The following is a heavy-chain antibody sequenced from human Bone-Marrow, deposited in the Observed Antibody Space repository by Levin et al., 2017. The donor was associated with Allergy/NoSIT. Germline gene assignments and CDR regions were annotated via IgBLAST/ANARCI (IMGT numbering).Heavy chain of an antibody. CDR3: ARDYRSYCAAECYNPFDS. CDR2: ISYDGFDE. D-gene: IGHD2-21*01. V-gene: IGHV3-30*03. CDR1: GFTFNIYR. J-gene: IGHJ4*02. Sequence: SCAASGFTFNIYRMYWVRQAPGKGLEWVALISYDGFDEYYADSVKGRFTISRDTSMSTLFLEMNALRPDDTGIYYCARDYRSYCAAECYNPFDSWGPSDLVTVSS.